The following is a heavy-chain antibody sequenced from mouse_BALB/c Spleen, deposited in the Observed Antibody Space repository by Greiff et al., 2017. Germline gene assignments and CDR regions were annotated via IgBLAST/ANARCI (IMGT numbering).Heavy chain of an antibody. CDR1: GYAFTSYN. CDR3: ARGDYYGNSPFAY. V-gene: IGHV1S135*01. CDR2: IDPYNGGT. Sequence: VQLQQSGPELVKPGASVKVSCKASGYAFTSYNMYWVKQSHGKSLEWIGYIDPYNGGTSYNQKFKGKATLTVDKSSSTAYMHLNSLTSEDSAVYYCARGDYYGNSPFAYWGQGTLVTVSA. D-gene: IGHD2-1*01. J-gene: IGHJ3*01.